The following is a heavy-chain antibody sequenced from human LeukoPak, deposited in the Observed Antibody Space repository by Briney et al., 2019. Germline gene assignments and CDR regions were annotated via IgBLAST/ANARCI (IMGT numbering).Heavy chain of an antibody. V-gene: IGHV4-59*12. CDR2: IYYSGST. J-gene: IGHJ6*03. CDR1: GGSISSYY. Sequence: SETLSLTCTVSGGSISSYYWSWIRQPPGKGLEWIGYIYYSGSTNYDPSLKSRVTISVDTSKNQFSLKLSSVTAADTAVYYCARDGSRKAGNYYMDVWGKGTTVTVSS. D-gene: IGHD1-14*01. CDR3: ARDGSRKAGNYYMDV.